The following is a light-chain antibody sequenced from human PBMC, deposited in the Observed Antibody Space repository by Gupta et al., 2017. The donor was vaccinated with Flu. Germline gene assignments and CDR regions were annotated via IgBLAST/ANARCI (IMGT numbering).Light chain of an antibody. CDR2: LGS. V-gene: IGKV2-28*01. CDR3: MQPLNSPWT. J-gene: IGKJ1*01. Sequence: DMAMTQSRLSLAVTPGETASISCRSSQSLLYSNGYNYVNWYLQKPGQSPQLLIHLGSNRASGVPDRFSGSGSGTYFTLKISRVEAEDVGIYFCMQPLNSPWTFGQGTKVEIK. CDR1: QSLLYSNGYNY.